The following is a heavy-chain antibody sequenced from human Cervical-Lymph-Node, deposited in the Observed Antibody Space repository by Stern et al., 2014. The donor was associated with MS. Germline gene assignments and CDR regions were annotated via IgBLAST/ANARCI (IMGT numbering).Heavy chain of an antibody. V-gene: IGHV1-8*01. Sequence: QVQLQQSGAEVKKPGASVKVSCKASGYTFTSYDINWVRQATGQGLEWMGWMNPNSGNTGYAQKFQGRVTMTRNTSISTAYMELSSLRSEDTALYYCARGGSRIAAIPTGDAFHIWGQGTMVTVSS. CDR1: GYTFTSYD. CDR2: MNPNSGNT. D-gene: IGHD6-13*01. J-gene: IGHJ3*02. CDR3: ARGGSRIAAIPTGDAFHI.